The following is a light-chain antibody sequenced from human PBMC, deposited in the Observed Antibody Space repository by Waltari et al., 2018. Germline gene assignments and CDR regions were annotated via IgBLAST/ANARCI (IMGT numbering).Light chain of an antibody. Sequence: EIVLTQSPATLSLSPGERATLSCRASQTVDTYLAWYQQRTGQAPRLLIYDTSNRATGIPDRFSGSGSETDFTLTISSLGPEDFAVYYCQQRRRWPLTFGGGSKVEI. J-gene: IGKJ4*01. CDR3: QQRRRWPLT. CDR2: DTS. CDR1: QTVDTY. V-gene: IGKV3-11*01.